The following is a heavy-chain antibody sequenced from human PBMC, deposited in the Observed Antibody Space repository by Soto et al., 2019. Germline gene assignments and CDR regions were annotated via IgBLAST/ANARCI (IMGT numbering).Heavy chain of an antibody. CDR1: GYTLSVDH. CDR2: MNPNSGST. Sequence: ASVKAPSNAPGYTLSVDHIHCGRLAPGPGLEWMGWMNPNSGSTNYAQKFQGRVTMNRDTSISTAYMELSSLRSEDTAVYYWARDKFLYFDSLPAHQNWG. D-gene: IGHD3-9*01. V-gene: IGHV1-2*02. J-gene: IGHJ1*01. CDR3: ARDKFLYFDSLPAHQN.